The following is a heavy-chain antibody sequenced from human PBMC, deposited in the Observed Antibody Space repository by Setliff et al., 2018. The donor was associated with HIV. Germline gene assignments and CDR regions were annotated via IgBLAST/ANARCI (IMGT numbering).Heavy chain of an antibody. CDR2: INTKTGNP. CDR3: ARAHLWFGESFPFDP. CDR1: GYTFTSYG. Sequence: ASVKVSCKASGYTFTSYGINWVRQAPGQGLEWMGWINTKTGNPTYAQGFTGRFVSSLDTSVSTAHLQISSLKAEDTAVYYCARAHLWFGESFPFDPWGQGTLVTVPS. V-gene: IGHV7-4-1*02. J-gene: IGHJ5*02. D-gene: IGHD3-10*01.